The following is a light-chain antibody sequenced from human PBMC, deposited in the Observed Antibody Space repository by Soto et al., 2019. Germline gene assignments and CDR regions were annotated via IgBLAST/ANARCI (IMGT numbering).Light chain of an antibody. CDR2: AAS. CDR3: QHSYSTLSWT. CDR1: QSLSSY. Sequence: DIQMNQSPSSLSASVGVRVTINCRASQSLSSYLNWYQQKPGKAPKLLIYAASSLQSGVPSRFSDSGSGTDFTLTISRLQPEDFATYYCQHSYSTLSWTFGQGTKVEIK. V-gene: IGKV1-39*01. J-gene: IGKJ1*01.